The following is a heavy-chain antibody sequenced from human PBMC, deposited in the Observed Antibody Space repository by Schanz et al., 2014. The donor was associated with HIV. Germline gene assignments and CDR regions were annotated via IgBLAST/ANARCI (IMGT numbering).Heavy chain of an antibody. CDR1: GFTFSNAW. Sequence: EVKLSESGGGLVQPGGSLRLSCAASGFTFSNAWMSWVRQAPGKGLEWVSAIRDSDGIASYADSVKGRFTISKDNSKNTLYLQLNSLRVEDTAIYFCAKLAVRSDYNGRDYWGQGTLVTVSS. V-gene: IGHV3-23*01. CDR3: AKLAVRSDYNGRDY. J-gene: IGHJ4*02. CDR2: IRDSDGIA. D-gene: IGHD4-17*01.